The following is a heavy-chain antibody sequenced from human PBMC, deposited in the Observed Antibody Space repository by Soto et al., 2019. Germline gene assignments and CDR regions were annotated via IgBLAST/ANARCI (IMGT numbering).Heavy chain of an antibody. CDR2: IYNSGST. J-gene: IGHJ4*02. CDR3: ARLFTMVRGADY. CDR1: GGSINNNGYF. D-gene: IGHD3-10*01. V-gene: IGHV4-30-4*01. Sequence: SETLSLTCTVSGGSINNNGYFWSWIRQPPGSGLEWIGHIYNSGSTYSNPSLKSRLTISVDTSKNQFSLKLSSVTAADTAVYYCARLFTMVRGADYWGQGTLVTVSS.